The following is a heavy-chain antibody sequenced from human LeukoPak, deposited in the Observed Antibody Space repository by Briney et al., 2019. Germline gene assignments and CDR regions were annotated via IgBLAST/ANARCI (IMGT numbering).Heavy chain of an antibody. CDR1: GGSISSYY. CDR2: IYYSGST. CDR3: ARDSSGHFDY. D-gene: IGHD3-3*01. Sequence: PSETLSLTXTVSGGSISSYYWSWIRQPPGKGLEWIGYIYYSGSTNYNPSLKSRVTISVDTSKNQFSLKLSSVTAADTAVYYCARDSSGHFDYWGQGTLVTVSS. V-gene: IGHV4-59*01. J-gene: IGHJ4*02.